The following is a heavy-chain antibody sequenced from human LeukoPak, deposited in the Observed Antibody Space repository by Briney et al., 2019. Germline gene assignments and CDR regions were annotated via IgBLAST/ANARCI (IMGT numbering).Heavy chain of an antibody. CDR2: INTKGET. CDR1: GVSMSAYQ. D-gene: IGHD2-21*01. J-gene: IGHJ4*02. Sequence: KASETLSLTCTVSGVSMSAYQWSWVRQSPEKGLEWIGCINTKGETSYNPSLKGRVTTSVDTSKSQFSLRLTSVTAADTAVYYCATSNDAKIAPFDHWGQGAPVTVSS. V-gene: IGHV4-4*09. CDR3: ATSNDAKIAPFDH.